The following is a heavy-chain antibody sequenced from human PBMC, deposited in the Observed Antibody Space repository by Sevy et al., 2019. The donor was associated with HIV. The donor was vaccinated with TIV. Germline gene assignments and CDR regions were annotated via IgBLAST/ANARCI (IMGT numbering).Heavy chain of an antibody. Sequence: GGSLRLSCAASGFTFSSYSMNWVRQAPGKGLEWVSSISSSSSYIYYADSVKGRFTISRDNAKNSLYLQVNSLRAEDTAVYYCARGADDFWSGYQVDYWGQGTLVTVSS. D-gene: IGHD3-3*01. CDR1: GFTFSSYS. J-gene: IGHJ4*02. V-gene: IGHV3-21*01. CDR3: ARGADDFWSGYQVDY. CDR2: ISSSSSYI.